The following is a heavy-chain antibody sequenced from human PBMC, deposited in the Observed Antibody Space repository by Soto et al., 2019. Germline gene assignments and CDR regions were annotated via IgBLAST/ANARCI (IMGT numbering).Heavy chain of an antibody. CDR2: IYCSGSN. V-gene: IGHV4-31*03. CDR1: GGSISSCGYY. CDR3: ARVLPYGGTSND. D-gene: IGHD4-17*01. J-gene: IGHJ4*02. Sequence: SETLSLTCTVSGGSISSCGYYWSWIRQHPGKGLEWIVYIYCSGSNYYNPSLKSRVTISVDTSKNQLSLNLSYVTAADTAVYYCARVLPYGGTSNDWGQGTPVTVSS.